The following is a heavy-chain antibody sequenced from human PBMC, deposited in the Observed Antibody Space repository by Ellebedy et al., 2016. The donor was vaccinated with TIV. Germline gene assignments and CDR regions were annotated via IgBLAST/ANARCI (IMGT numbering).Heavy chain of an antibody. CDR2: IWYDGSNK. CDR3: ARRATDAFDI. D-gene: IGHD5-12*01. CDR1: GFTFSSYG. V-gene: IGHV3-33*01. J-gene: IGHJ3*02. Sequence: GESLKISCAASGFTFSSYGMHWVRQAPGKGLEWVAVIWYDGSNKYYADSVKGRFTISRDNSKNTLYLQMNSLRAEDTAVYYCARRATDAFDIWGQGTMVTVSS.